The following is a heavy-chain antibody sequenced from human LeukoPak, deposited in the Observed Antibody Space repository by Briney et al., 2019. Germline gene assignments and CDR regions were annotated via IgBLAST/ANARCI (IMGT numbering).Heavy chain of an antibody. V-gene: IGHV1-46*01. D-gene: IGHD6-19*01. CDR3: ARALQRAVAGTPFDY. CDR1: GYTFTGYY. Sequence: ASVKVSCKASGYTFTGYYMHWVRQAPGQGLEWMGIINPSGGSTSYAQKFQGRVTMTRDTSTSTVYMELSSLRSEDTAVYYCARALQRAVAGTPFDYWGQGTLVTVSS. CDR2: INPSGGST. J-gene: IGHJ4*02.